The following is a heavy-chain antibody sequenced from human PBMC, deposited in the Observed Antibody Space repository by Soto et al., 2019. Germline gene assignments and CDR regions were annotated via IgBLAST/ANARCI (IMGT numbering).Heavy chain of an antibody. D-gene: IGHD6-19*01. J-gene: IGHJ4*02. CDR2: TYYRSKWYN. V-gene: IGHV6-1*01. CDR1: GDSVSSNSAA. CDR3: ARSVLDKQGVAGPKYYFDY. Sequence: SPTLSLTCAISGDSVSSNSAAWNWIRQSPSRGLEWLGRTYYRSKWYNDYAVSVKSRITINPDTSKNQFSLQLNSVTPEDTAVYYCARSVLDKQGVAGPKYYFDYWGQGTLVTVSS.